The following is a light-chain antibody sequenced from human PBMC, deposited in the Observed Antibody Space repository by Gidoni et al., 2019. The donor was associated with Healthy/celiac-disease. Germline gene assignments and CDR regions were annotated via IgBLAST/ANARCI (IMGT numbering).Light chain of an antibody. V-gene: IGKV3-20*01. CDR3: QQYGSSSL. CDR1: QSVSSSY. Sequence: EIVLSQSPGTLSLSPWERATLSCRASQSVSSSYVAWYQQKPGQAPRLLLYGASSSATGIPASFSGSGCATDFTTTISRLEHEDVAFYYCQQYGSSSLFGHGTKVDIK. CDR2: GAS. J-gene: IGKJ3*01.